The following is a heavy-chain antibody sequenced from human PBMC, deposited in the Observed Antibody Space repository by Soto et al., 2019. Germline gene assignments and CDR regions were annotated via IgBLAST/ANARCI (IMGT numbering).Heavy chain of an antibody. CDR1: GGSISSGDYY. CDR2: IYYSGST. Sequence: QVQLQESGPGLVKPSQTLSLTCTVSGGSISSGDYYWSWIRQPPGKGLEWIGYIYYSGSTYYNPSLKGRVTISVDTSKNQFSLKLSSVTAADTAVYYCARGYYDFWSGYYCGMDVWGQGTTVTVSS. CDR3: ARGYYDFWSGYYCGMDV. D-gene: IGHD3-3*01. V-gene: IGHV4-30-4*01. J-gene: IGHJ6*02.